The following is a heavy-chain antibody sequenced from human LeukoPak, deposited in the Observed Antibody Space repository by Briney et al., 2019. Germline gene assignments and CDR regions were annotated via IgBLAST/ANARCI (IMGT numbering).Heavy chain of an antibody. Sequence: SPSETLSLTCTVSGGSISSYYWSWIRQPAGKGLEWIGRIYTSGSTNYNPSLKSRVTMSVDTSKNQFSLKLSSVTAADTAVYYCARHLRFLEWLSPGMDVWGQGTTVTVSS. CDR1: GGSISSYY. CDR2: IYTSGST. V-gene: IGHV4-4*07. CDR3: ARHLRFLEWLSPGMDV. J-gene: IGHJ6*02. D-gene: IGHD3-3*01.